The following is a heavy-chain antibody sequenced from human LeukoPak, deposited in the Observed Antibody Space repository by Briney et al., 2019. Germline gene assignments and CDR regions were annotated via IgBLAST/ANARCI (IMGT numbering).Heavy chain of an antibody. D-gene: IGHD1-1*01. CDR1: GYTFTDYH. J-gene: IGHJ5*02. CDR2: INPNGGDT. CDR3: ARGSNWKENWFDP. V-gene: IGHV1-2*06. Sequence: ASVKVSCKASGYTFTDYHIHWVRQAPGHGLEWMGRINPNGGDTNYAQKFQGRVTMTRDRSITTAYMELSSLRSDDTAVYYCARGSNWKENWFDPWGQGTLVIVSS.